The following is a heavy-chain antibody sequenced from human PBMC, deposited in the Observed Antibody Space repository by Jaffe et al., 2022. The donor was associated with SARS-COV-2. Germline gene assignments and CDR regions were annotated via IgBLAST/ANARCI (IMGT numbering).Heavy chain of an antibody. CDR3: ARAPDTTTFQH. Sequence: QLQLQESGPGLVKPSETLSLTCTVSGGSISSSSYYWGWIRQPPGKGLEWIGSIYYSGSTNYNPSLKSRVTISVDTSKNQFSLKLSSVTAADTAVYFCARAPDTTTFQHWGQGTLVTVSS. V-gene: IGHV4-39*01. CDR2: IYYSGST. D-gene: IGHD1-1*01. J-gene: IGHJ1*01. CDR1: GGSISSSSYY.